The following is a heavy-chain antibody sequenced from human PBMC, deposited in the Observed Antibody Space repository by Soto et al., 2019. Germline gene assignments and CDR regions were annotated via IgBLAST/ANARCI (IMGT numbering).Heavy chain of an antibody. V-gene: IGHV4-59*08. CDR1: GGSISSYY. J-gene: IGHJ5*02. D-gene: IGHD3-22*01. CDR3: ARGAFDSSGYYLNWFDP. CDR2: IYYSGST. Sequence: SETLSLTCTVSGGSISSYYWSWIRPPPQKGLEWIGYIYYSGSTYYNPSLKSRVTISVDTSKNQFSLKLSSVTAADTAVYYSARGAFDSSGYYLNWFDPWGQGTLVTVSS.